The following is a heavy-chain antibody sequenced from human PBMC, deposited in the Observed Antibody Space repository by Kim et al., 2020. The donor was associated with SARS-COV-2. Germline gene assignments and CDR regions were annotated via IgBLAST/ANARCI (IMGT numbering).Heavy chain of an antibody. CDR3: ARDLGIAVAGTGIDY. CDR2: IYHSGST. Sequence: SETLSLTCAVSGGSISSSNWWSWVRQPPGKGLEWIGEIYHSGSTNYNPSLKSRVTISVDKSKNQFSLKLSSVTAADTAVYYCARDLGIAVAGTGIDYWGQGTLVTVSS. CDR1: GGSISSSNW. D-gene: IGHD6-19*01. V-gene: IGHV4-4*02. J-gene: IGHJ4*02.